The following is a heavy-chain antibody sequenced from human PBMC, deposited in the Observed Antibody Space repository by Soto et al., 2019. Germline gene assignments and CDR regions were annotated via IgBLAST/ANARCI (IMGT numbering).Heavy chain of an antibody. V-gene: IGHV1-2*04. CDR3: ARGMGGGPPLLDFDY. CDR1: GYTFTGYY. J-gene: IGHJ4*02. D-gene: IGHD2-15*01. CDR2: INPNSGGT. Sequence: GASVKVSCKASGYTFTGYYMHWVRQAPGQGLEWMGWINPNSGGTNYAQKFQGWVTMTRDTSISTAYMELSRLRSDDTAVYYCARGMGGGPPLLDFDYWGQGTLVTVSS.